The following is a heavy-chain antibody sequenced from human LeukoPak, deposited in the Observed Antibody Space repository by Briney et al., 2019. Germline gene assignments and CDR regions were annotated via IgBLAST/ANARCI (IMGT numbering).Heavy chain of an antibody. J-gene: IGHJ4*02. V-gene: IGHV3-30-3*01. CDR2: ISLDGSNK. Sequence: GGSLRLSCAASGFTFSSYWMTWVRQAPGKGLEWVALISLDGSNKYYADSVKGRFTISRDNSKNTLYLQMNSLRAEDTAVYYCARSLDSPGYYSPSDYWGQGTLVTVSS. D-gene: IGHD3-22*01. CDR3: ARSLDSPGYYSPSDY. CDR1: GFTFSSYW.